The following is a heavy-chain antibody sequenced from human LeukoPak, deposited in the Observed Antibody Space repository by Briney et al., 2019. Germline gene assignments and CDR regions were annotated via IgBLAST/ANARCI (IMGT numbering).Heavy chain of an antibody. CDR2: IKQDGSEK. V-gene: IGHV3-7*05. CDR1: GLPFSSYW. Sequence: SGGSLRPSCAASGLPFSSYWMTWVRQAPGKGLEWVANIKQDGSEKNYVDSVKGRFAISRDNAKNSLYLQMNSLRAEDTAVYHCARAPGRAVVDYWGQGTLVTVSS. CDR3: ARAPGRAVVDY. D-gene: IGHD6-19*01. J-gene: IGHJ4*02.